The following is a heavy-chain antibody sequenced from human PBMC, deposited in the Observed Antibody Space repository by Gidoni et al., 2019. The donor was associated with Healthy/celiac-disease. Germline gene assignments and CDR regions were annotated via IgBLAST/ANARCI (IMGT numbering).Heavy chain of an antibody. CDR2: INPSGGST. D-gene: IGHD3-22*01. CDR1: GYTFHSYY. J-gene: IGHJ4*02. CDR3: ARTYDSSGYYTEYYFDY. V-gene: IGHV1-46*02. Sequence: QVQLVQSGAEVKKPGASVKVSCKASGYTFHSYYMHWVRQAPGQGLEWMGIINPSGGSTSYAQKFQGRVTMTRDTSTSTVYMELSSRRSEDTAVYYCARTYDSSGYYTEYYFDYWGQGTLVTVSS.